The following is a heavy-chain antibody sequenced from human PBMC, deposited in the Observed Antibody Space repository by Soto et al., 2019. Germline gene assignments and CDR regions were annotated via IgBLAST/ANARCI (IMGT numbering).Heavy chain of an antibody. CDR3: ARRRNDGAYYYGMDV. D-gene: IGHD1-1*01. J-gene: IGHJ6*01. V-gene: IGHV5-10-1*01. CDR2: IDPSDSYT. CDR1: GYSFTSYW. Sequence: PVESLNISCKVSGYSFTSYWIIWVRQMPGKGLEWMGRIDPSDSYTSYSPSFQGHVTISADKSISTAYLQWSSLKASDTAMYYCARRRNDGAYYYGMDVWGQGTTVTVSS.